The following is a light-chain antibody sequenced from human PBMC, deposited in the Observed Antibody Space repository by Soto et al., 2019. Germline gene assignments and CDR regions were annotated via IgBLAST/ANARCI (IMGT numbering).Light chain of an antibody. J-gene: IGKJ2*01. CDR1: QSVLYSSNNKNY. V-gene: IGKV4-1*01. Sequence: DIVMTQSPDSLAVSLGERATINCKSSQSVLYSSNNKNYLAWYQQNPGQPPKLLIYCASTRESGVPDRFSVSGSGTDFTLTISSLQAEDVAVYYCQQHYSTPYTFCQGNTLEIK. CDR2: CAS. CDR3: QQHYSTPYT.